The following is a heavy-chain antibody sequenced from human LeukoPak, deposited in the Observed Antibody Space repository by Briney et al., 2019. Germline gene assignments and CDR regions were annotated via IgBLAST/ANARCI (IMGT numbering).Heavy chain of an antibody. Sequence: GASVKVSCKASGYTLTNYALNWVRQAPGQGLEWMGWINTNTGNPTYVQSFTGRFVFSLDTSVNTAYLQISSLKAEDTAIYYCARVQGYCSTTSCYPHYWGQGTLVTVSS. CDR3: ARVQGYCSTTSCYPHY. D-gene: IGHD2-2*01. CDR2: INTNTGNP. J-gene: IGHJ4*02. CDR1: GYTLTNYA. V-gene: IGHV7-4-1*02.